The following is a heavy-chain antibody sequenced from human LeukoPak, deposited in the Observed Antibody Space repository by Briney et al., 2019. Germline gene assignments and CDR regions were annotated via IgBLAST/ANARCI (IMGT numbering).Heavy chain of an antibody. V-gene: IGHV4-38-2*02. J-gene: IGHJ3*02. D-gene: IGHD1-7*01. CDR1: GYSISSGYY. CDR2: IYHSGST. CDR3: AGTYNWNYGAFDI. Sequence: SETLSLTCTVSGYSISSGYYWGWIRQPPGKGLEWIGNIYHSGSTYYNPSLKSRVTISVDTSKNQFSLKLSSVTAADTAVYYCAGTYNWNYGAFDIWGQGTMVTVSS.